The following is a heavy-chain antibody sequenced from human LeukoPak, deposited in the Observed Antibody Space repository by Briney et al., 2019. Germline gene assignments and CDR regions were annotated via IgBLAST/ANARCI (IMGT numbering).Heavy chain of an antibody. D-gene: IGHD1-26*01. J-gene: IGHJ3*02. CDR1: GFTFSNYN. Sequence: PGGSLRLSCAASGFTFSNYNMNWVRQAPGKGPEWVSSISTSSIYIYYADSVKGRFTISRDNARNSLYLQMNSLRAEDTAVYYCARCWGSGSYLFDAFDIWGQGTMVTVSS. CDR3: ARCWGSGSYLFDAFDI. V-gene: IGHV3-21*01. CDR2: ISTSSIYI.